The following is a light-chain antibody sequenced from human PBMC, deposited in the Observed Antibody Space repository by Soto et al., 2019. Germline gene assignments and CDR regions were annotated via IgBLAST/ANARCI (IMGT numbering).Light chain of an antibody. CDR3: SSSTTTSWV. V-gene: IGLV2-14*01. Sequence: QSALTQPASVSGSPGQSITISCTGTSSDLGRYNYVSWYQHHPGKAPKLIIYAVSNRPSGVSSRFSGSKSGNTASLTISGLQAEDEAAYYCSSSTTTSWVFGTGTKVTVL. J-gene: IGLJ1*01. CDR2: AVS. CDR1: SSDLGRYNY.